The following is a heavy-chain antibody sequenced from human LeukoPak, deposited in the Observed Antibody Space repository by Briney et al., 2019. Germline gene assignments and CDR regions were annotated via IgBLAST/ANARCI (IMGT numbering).Heavy chain of an antibody. J-gene: IGHJ4*02. CDR3: ARSYYYDSSGYYVIFDY. D-gene: IGHD3-22*01. CDR2: INHSGST. Sequence: SETLSLTCAVYGGSFSGYYWSWIRQPPGKGLEWIGEINHSGSTNYNPSLKSRVTISVDTSKNQFSLKLSSVTAADTAVYYCARSYYYDSSGYYVIFDYWGQGTLVTVSS. V-gene: IGHV4-34*01. CDR1: GGSFSGYY.